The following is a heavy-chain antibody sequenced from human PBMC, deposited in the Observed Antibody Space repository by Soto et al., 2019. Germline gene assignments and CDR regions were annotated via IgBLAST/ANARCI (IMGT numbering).Heavy chain of an antibody. V-gene: IGHV1-8*01. Sequence: ASVKVSCKASGYTFTSYDINWVRQATGQGLEWMGWMNPNSGNTGYAQKFQGRVTMTRNTSISTAYMELSSLRSEDTAVYYCAILGYCSSTSCYASDYYYMDVWGKGTTVTVSS. CDR3: AILGYCSSTSCYASDYYYMDV. CDR2: MNPNSGNT. CDR1: GYTFTSYD. J-gene: IGHJ6*03. D-gene: IGHD2-2*01.